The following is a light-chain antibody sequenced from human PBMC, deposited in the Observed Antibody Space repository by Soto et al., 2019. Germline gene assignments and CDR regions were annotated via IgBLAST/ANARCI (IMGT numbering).Light chain of an antibody. CDR3: QQSYSSPPT. J-gene: IGKJ1*01. CDR1: QSISNH. V-gene: IGKV1-39*01. CDR2: AAS. Sequence: DIKMTQSPSSLSASVEERVIIPCRASQSISNHLNWYQQKPGKAPKLLIFAASSLQSGVPSRFSGSRSGPDFTLTISSLQPEDFATYYCQQSYSSPPTFGQGTKVDIK.